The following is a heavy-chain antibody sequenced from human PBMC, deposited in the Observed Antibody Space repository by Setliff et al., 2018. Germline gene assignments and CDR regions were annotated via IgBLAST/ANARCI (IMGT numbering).Heavy chain of an antibody. CDR2: IHAGSSNT. CDR3: ARMSTSGPHYDY. Sequence: ASVKVSCKSYGYTFNTYGISWVRQAPGQTLEWMGWIHAGSSNTLYSQRFQDRITISRDTSATTVHMELSSLRSDDTAVYYCARMSTSGPHYDYWGQGTLVTV. V-gene: IGHV1-3*01. D-gene: IGHD2-8*02. CDR1: GYTFNTYG. J-gene: IGHJ4*02.